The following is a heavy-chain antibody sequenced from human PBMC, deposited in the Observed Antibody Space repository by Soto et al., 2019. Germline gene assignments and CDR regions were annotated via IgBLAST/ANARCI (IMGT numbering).Heavy chain of an antibody. D-gene: IGHD3-16*01. V-gene: IGHV3-43*01. CDR3: ARETLSYGSALDV. Sequence: QPGGSLRLSCAASGFRFDDYNIHWVRQAPGKGLEWVSLITWNGGNSYYADSVKGRFTISRDGTTETVSLQMTSLKREDTGLYFCARETLSYGSALDVWGQGTRSPSP. CDR1: GFRFDDYN. J-gene: IGHJ6*02. CDR2: ITWNGGNS.